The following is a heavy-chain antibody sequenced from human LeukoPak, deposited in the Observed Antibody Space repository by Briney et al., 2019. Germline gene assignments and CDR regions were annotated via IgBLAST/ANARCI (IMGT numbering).Heavy chain of an antibody. Sequence: PGGSLRLPCAASGFTLRSHWMHWVRQVPGKGLVWVSRINNDGSSASYADAVKGRFTISRDNAKNTLYLQMDSLRADDTAVYYCVRGPTYFDSWGQGTLVTVSS. V-gene: IGHV3-74*01. CDR2: INNDGSSA. CDR3: VRGPTYFDS. CDR1: GFTLRSHW. J-gene: IGHJ4*02.